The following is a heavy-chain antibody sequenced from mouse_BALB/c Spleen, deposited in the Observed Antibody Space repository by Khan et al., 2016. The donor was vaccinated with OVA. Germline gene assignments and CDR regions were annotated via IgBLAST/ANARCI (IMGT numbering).Heavy chain of an antibody. J-gene: IGHJ3*01. V-gene: IGHV2-2*02. CDR2: IWSVGST. Sequence: VQLQESGPGLVQPSQSLSITCTVSGFSLTSYGVHWVRQSPGKGLEWLGVIWSVGSTDYNAAFISRLNISKENSTSHAFFKMNSLQANDTAIYYCARNYRYDEGLAYGGQGTLVTVSA. CDR3: ARNYRYDEGLAY. CDR1: GFSLTSYG. D-gene: IGHD2-14*01.